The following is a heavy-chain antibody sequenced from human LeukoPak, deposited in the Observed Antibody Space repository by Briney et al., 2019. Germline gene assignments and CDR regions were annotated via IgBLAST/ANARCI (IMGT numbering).Heavy chain of an antibody. J-gene: IGHJ4*02. CDR1: GFTFNNYW. D-gene: IGHD6-13*01. CDR3: ASGRQLGF. Sequence: GGSLRLSCAASGFTFNNYWMSWVRQAPGQGLEWVAHIKEDGSEKYYVDSVKGRFTISRDNARNSLYLQMNSLRPEDTAVYSCASGRQLGFWGQGTLVTVSS. CDR2: IKEDGSEK. V-gene: IGHV3-7*01.